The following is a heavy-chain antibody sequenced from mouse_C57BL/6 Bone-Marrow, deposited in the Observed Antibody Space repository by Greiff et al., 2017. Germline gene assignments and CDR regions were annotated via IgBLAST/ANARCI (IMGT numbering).Heavy chain of an antibody. V-gene: IGHV1-55*01. D-gene: IGHD3-1*01. CDR1: GYTFTSYW. CDR3: ANSGTMGRSFDN. Sequence: QVQLQQPGAELVKPGASVKMSCKASGYTFTSYWITWVKQRPGQGLEWIGDIYPTSGRTNYNEKFKSKAILTVDTSSNTAYMQLSSLTSEDSAVFEGANSGTMGRSFDNWGQGTTLTVSS. J-gene: IGHJ2*01. CDR2: IYPTSGRT.